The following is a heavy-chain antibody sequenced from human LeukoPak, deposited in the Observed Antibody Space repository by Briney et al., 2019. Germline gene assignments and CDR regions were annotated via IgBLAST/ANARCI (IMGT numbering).Heavy chain of an antibody. Sequence: PGGSLRLSCAASGFTFSSYWMSWVRQAPGKGLEWVANIKQDGSEKYYVDSVKGRFTISRDNAKNSLYLQMNGLRAEDTAVYYCARESAMGATTGDYWGQGALVTVSS. CDR3: ARESAMGATTGDY. J-gene: IGHJ4*02. D-gene: IGHD1-26*01. CDR1: GFTFSSYW. V-gene: IGHV3-7*01. CDR2: IKQDGSEK.